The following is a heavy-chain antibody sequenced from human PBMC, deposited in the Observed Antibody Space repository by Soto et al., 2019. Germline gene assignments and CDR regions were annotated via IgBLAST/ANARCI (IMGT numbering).Heavy chain of an antibody. J-gene: IGHJ4*02. Sequence: HVQLVESGGGVVQPGRSLRLSCAASGFTFSSYGMHWVRQAPGKGLEWVAVISYDGSNKYYADSVKGRFTISRDNSKNTLYLQMNSLIAEDTAVYYCPTTVLDTATDYWGQGTLVTVSS. CDR1: GFTFSSYG. V-gene: IGHV3-30*03. D-gene: IGHD5-18*01. CDR2: ISYDGSNK. CDR3: PTTVLDTATDY.